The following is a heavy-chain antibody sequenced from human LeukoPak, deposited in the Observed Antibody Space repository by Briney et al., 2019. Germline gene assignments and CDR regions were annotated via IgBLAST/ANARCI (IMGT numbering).Heavy chain of an antibody. V-gene: IGHV4-4*07. D-gene: IGHD3-3*01. CDR2: IYTSGST. Sequence: PSETLSLTCTVSGGSMSSYYWSWIRQPAGKGLEWIGRIYTSGSTNYNPSLKSRVTMSVDTSKNQFSLKLSSVTAADTAVYYCARDGARYDFWSGYGYYFDYWGQGTLVTVSS. J-gene: IGHJ4*02. CDR1: GGSMSSYY. CDR3: ARDGARYDFWSGYGYYFDY.